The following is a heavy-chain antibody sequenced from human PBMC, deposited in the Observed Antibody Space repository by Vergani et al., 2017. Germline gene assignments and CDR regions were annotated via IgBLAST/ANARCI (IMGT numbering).Heavy chain of an antibody. Sequence: QITLKESGPALVKPTETLTLTCTFSDFSLTTTVGMGVAWIRQPPGKALELLAFIFWNDNQRYAPSLKSRLTIAKDTSKHQVVLNLTNVDPVDTATYYCAHKPPTGMNWFDHWGQGILVTVSS. V-gene: IGHV2-5*01. CDR3: AHKPPTGMNWFDH. CDR1: DFSLTTTVGMG. CDR2: IFWNDNQ. J-gene: IGHJ5*02. D-gene: IGHD1-14*01.